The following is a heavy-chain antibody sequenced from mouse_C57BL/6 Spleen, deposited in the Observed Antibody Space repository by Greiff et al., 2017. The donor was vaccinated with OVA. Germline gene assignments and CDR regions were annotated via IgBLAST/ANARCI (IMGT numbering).Heavy chain of an antibody. Sequence: QVQLQQSGAELVRPGASVTLSCKASGYTFTDYEMHWVKQTPVHGLEWIGAIDPETGGTAYNQKFKGKAILTADKSSSTAYMELRSLTSEDSAVYYWTPHGSYDLYFDVWGTGTTVTVSS. CDR2: IDPETGGT. D-gene: IGHD1-1*02. CDR1: GYTFTDYE. CDR3: TPHGSYDLYFDV. V-gene: IGHV1-15*01. J-gene: IGHJ1*03.